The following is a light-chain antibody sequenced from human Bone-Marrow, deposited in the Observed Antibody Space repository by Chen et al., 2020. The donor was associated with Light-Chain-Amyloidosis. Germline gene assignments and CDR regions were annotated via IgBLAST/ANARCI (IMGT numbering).Light chain of an antibody. CDR3: QSADSSGTYEVI. Sequence: SYDLTQPPSLSVSPGQTARITCYGDDLPTKYAYWYQQKPGQAPVLVIHRDTERPSGISERFSGSSSGTTATLTISGVQSEDEADYHGQSADSSGTYEVIFGGGTKLTVL. V-gene: IGLV3-25*03. CDR2: RDT. CDR1: DLPTKY. J-gene: IGLJ2*01.